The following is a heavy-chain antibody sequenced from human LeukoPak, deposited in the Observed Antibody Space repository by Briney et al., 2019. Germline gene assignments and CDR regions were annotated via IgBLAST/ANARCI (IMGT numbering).Heavy chain of an antibody. Sequence: SETLSLTCTVSGGSISSYYWSWIRQPPGKGLEWVGYIYYSGSTNYNPSLKSRVTISVDTSKTQFSLKLSSVTAADTAVYYCARLDNAGYSYASFDYWGQGTLVTVSS. CDR3: ARLDNAGYSYASFDY. D-gene: IGHD5-18*01. J-gene: IGHJ4*02. CDR2: IYYSGST. CDR1: GGSISSYY. V-gene: IGHV4-59*08.